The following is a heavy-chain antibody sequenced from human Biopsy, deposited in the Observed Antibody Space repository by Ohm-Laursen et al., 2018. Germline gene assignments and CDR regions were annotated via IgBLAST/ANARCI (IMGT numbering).Heavy chain of an antibody. Sequence: VASVKVSRTASLYTLTIYYMHWGRQAPGQGLEWMGMMNPSGSTTSYPQIFQGRVTMTRDTSKSTVYMEPSSLRSADTAVYFCARNTGWYGGLYYFDYWGQGTLVTVSS. D-gene: IGHD6-19*01. CDR1: LYTLTIYY. CDR2: MNPSGSTT. J-gene: IGHJ4*02. V-gene: IGHV1-46*01. CDR3: ARNTGWYGGLYYFDY.